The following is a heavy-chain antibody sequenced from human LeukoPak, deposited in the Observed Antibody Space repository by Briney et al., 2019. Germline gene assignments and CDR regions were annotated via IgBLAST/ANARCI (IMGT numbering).Heavy chain of an antibody. Sequence: ASVKVSCKASGYTFTSYDINWVRQATGQGLEWMGWMNPNSGNTGYAQKFQGRVTMTRNTSISTAYMELSSLRSEDTAVYYCARNNYCSSTSYYSYYYYYYMDVWGKGTTVTVSS. CDR2: MNPNSGNT. CDR3: ARNNYCSSTSYYSYYYYYYMDV. J-gene: IGHJ6*03. D-gene: IGHD2-2*01. V-gene: IGHV1-8*01. CDR1: GYTFTSYD.